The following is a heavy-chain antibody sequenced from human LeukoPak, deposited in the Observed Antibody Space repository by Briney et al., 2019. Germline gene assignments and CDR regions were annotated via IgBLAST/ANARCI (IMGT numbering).Heavy chain of an antibody. Sequence: PGGSLRLSCAASGFTFSSYAMYWVRQAPGKGLEWVSTIRGSGGTTYYADSVKGRFTISRDNSKNTLYLQMNSLRAEDTAVYYCARGGAVAGEAFDIWGQGTMVTVSS. V-gene: IGHV3-23*01. J-gene: IGHJ3*02. CDR2: IRGSGGTT. D-gene: IGHD6-19*01. CDR1: GFTFSSYA. CDR3: ARGGAVAGEAFDI.